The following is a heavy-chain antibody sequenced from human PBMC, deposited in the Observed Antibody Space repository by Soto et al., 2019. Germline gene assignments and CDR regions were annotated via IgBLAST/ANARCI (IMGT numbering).Heavy chain of an antibody. Sequence: QVQLQQWGAGLLKPSETLSLTCAVYGGSFSGYYWSWIRQPPGKGLEWIGEINHSGSTNYNPSLKSRVTMSVDTSKNPFSLKLSSVTAADTAVYYCARVPRLYYSYYMDVWGKGTTVTVSS. CDR3: ARVPRLYYSYYMDV. J-gene: IGHJ6*03. CDR2: INHSGST. CDR1: GGSFSGYY. V-gene: IGHV4-34*01.